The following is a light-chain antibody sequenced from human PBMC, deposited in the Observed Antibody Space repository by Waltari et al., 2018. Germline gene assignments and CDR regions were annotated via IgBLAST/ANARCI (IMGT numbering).Light chain of an antibody. V-gene: IGKV3-20*01. CDR1: QSLTKRY. Sequence: EFTQSPGTLFLSPGGRVTLSCQASQSLTKRYLPWYQQKPGHAPRLLIYGASSRAAGIPDRWRGSGSGTDVTRTISRLEPEDFAVYYCQQYGSSILYTFGQGTKLEIK. CDR2: GAS. J-gene: IGKJ2*01. CDR3: QQYGSSILYT.